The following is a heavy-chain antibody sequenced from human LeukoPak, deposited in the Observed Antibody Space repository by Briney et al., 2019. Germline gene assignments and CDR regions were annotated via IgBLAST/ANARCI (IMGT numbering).Heavy chain of an antibody. V-gene: IGHV1-8*02. D-gene: IGHD3-10*01. J-gene: IGHJ6*02. CDR2: MNPNSGNT. CDR1: GYTFTGYY. Sequence: ASVKVSCKASGYTFTGYYMHWVRQAPGQGLEWMGWMNPNSGNTGYAQKFQGRVTMTRNTSISTAYMELSSLRSEDTAVYYCARGAYYYGSGSPPDYYYGMDVWGQGTTVTVSS. CDR3: ARGAYYYGSGSPPDYYYGMDV.